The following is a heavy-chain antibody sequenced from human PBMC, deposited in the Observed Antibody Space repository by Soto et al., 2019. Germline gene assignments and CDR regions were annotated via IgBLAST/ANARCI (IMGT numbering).Heavy chain of an antibody. CDR1: GFTFSSYW. J-gene: IGHJ4*02. CDR3: VRTSLVVAAATREDY. Sequence: EVQLVESGGGLVQPGGSLSLSCAASGFTFSSYWMHWVGQAPGKGLVWVSRINSDGSSTSYADSVKGRFTISRDNAKNTLYLQMNSLRAEDTAVYYCVRTSLVVAAATREDYWGQGTLVTVSS. CDR2: INSDGSST. V-gene: IGHV3-74*01. D-gene: IGHD2-15*01.